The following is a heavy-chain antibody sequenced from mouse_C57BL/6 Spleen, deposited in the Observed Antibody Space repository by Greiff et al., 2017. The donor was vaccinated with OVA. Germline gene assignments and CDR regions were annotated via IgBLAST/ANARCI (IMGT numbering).Heavy chain of an antibody. CDR1: GYTFTSYW. CDR2: IYPGSGST. Sequence: QVQLQQSGAELVKPGASVKMSCKASGYTFTSYWITWVKQRPGQGLEWIGDIYPGSGSTNYNEKFKSKATLTVDTSSSTAYMQLSSLTSEDSAVDYCAAYDGYDSAMDYWGQGTSVTVSS. D-gene: IGHD2-3*01. CDR3: AAYDGYDSAMDY. J-gene: IGHJ4*01. V-gene: IGHV1-55*01.